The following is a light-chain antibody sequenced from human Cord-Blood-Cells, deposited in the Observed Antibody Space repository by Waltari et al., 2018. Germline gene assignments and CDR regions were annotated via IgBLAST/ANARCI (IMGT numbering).Light chain of an antibody. CDR1: SSDVGSYNL. V-gene: IGLV2-23*01. CDR3: CSYAGRWV. Sequence: QSALTQPASVSGSPGQSIPISCTGTSSDVGSYNLVPWYQQHPGKAPQLMMYEGSTRPSGVSNRFSRSKPGNTASLTVSGVQGEDEGDYYCCSYAGRWVFGCWTKRTVL. J-gene: IGLJ3*02. CDR2: EGS.